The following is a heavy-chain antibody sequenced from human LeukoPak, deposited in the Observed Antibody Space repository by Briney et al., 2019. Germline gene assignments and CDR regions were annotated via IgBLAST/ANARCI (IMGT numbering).Heavy chain of an antibody. D-gene: IGHD3-22*01. CDR3: AKRGVVIRVILVGFHKEAYYFDS. Sequence: PGGSLRLSCAVSGITLSNYGMSWVRQAPGKGLEWVAGISDSGGRTNYADSVKGRFTISRDSPKNTLYLQMNSLRAEDTAVYFCAKRGVVIRVILVGFHKEAYYFDSWRQGALVTVSS. CDR2: ISDSGGRT. CDR1: GITLSNYG. J-gene: IGHJ4*02. V-gene: IGHV3-23*01.